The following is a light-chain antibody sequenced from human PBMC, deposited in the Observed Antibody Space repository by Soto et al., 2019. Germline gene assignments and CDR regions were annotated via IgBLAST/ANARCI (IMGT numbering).Light chain of an antibody. CDR2: GNS. V-gene: IGLV1-40*01. J-gene: IGLJ2*01. Sequence: QSVLTQPPSVSGAPGQRVTISCTGSSFNIGAGYDVHWYQQLPGTAPKLLFSGNSSRTSGVPDRFSGSKSGTSSSLAITGLQAEDEADYYCQSFDSSLSGSVFGGGTKLTVL. CDR3: QSFDSSLSGSV. CDR1: SFNIGAGYD.